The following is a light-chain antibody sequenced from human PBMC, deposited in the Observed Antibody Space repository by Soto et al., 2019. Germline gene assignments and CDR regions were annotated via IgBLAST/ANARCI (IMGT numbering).Light chain of an antibody. CDR1: QGISGY. V-gene: IGKV1-9*01. CDR2: AAS. CDR3: QQVNSYPLT. J-gene: IGKJ4*01. Sequence: IQLTQSPSSLSASVGDRVTMTCRANQGISGYLAWCQQKPGKAPKLLIYAASSLQSGVPSRFSGSGSGTEFTLTINNLQPEDFATYYCQQVNSYPLTFGGGTKVEIK.